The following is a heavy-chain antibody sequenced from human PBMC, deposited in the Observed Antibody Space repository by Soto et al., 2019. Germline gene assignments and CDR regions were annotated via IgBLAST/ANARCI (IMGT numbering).Heavy chain of an antibody. D-gene: IGHD6-19*01. CDR1: GGTFSSYT. CDR3: AREKDSSGWYSPYYYYMDV. V-gene: IGHV1-69*04. Sequence: SVKVSCKASGGTFSSYTISWVRQAPGQGLEWMGRIIPILGIANYAQKLQGRVTITADKSTSTAYMELSSLRSEDTAVFYCAREKDSSGWYSPYYYYMDVWGKGTTVTVSS. J-gene: IGHJ6*03. CDR2: IIPILGIA.